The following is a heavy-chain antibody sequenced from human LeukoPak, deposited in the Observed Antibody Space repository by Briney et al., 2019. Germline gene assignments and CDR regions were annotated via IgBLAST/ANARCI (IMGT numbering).Heavy chain of an antibody. CDR2: ISSSSSYI. D-gene: IGHD3-3*01. J-gene: IGHJ4*02. V-gene: IGHV3-21*01. CDR1: EFTFSSYT. Sequence: GGSLRLSCAASEFTFSSYTMHWVRQAPGTGLEWVSSISSSSSYIYYADSVKGRFTISRDNAKNSVFLEMNSLRVDDTAIYHCAKDARIFGVINYFDSWGQGTLVTVSS. CDR3: AKDARIFGVINYFDS.